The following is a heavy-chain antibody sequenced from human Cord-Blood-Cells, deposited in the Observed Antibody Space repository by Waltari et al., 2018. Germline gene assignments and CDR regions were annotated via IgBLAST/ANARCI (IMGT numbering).Heavy chain of an antibody. CDR3: ARDIMGYDILTGYYNDY. D-gene: IGHD3-9*01. CDR2: INHSGST. J-gene: IGHJ4*02. V-gene: IGHV4-34*01. CDR1: GGSFSGYY. Sequence: QVQLQQWGAGLLKPSETLSLTCAVYGGSFSGYYWSWIRQPPGKGLEWIGEINHSGSTNYNPSLKSRGTISVDTSKNQFSLKLSSVTAADTAVYYCARDIMGYDILTGYYNDYWGQGTLVTVSS.